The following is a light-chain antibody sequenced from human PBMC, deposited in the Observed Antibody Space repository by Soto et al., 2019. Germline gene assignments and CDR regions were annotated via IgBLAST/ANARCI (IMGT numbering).Light chain of an antibody. CDR2: DVH. CDR1: SSDIGGYNY. V-gene: IGLV2-14*01. J-gene: IGLJ1*01. Sequence: QSALTQPASVSGSRGQSITISCTGTSSDIGGYNYVSGFQQHPDKAPKLMIYDVHGRPSGVSNRFSGSKSGNTASLTISGLQAEDEADFYCSSFTSSGTRVFGTGTKLTVL. CDR3: SSFTSSGTRV.